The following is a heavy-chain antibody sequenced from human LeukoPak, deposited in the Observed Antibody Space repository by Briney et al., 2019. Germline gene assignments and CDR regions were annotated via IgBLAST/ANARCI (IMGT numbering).Heavy chain of an antibody. CDR3: AREDTAMVLIDY. V-gene: IGHV3-30-3*01. D-gene: IGHD5-18*01. CDR1: GFTFSSYA. Sequence: GGSLRLSCAASGFTFSSYAMHWVRQAPGKGLEWVAVISYVGSNKYYADSVKGRFTISRDNSKNTLYLQMNSLRAEDTAVYYCAREDTAMVLIDYWGQGTLVTVSS. CDR2: ISYVGSNK. J-gene: IGHJ4*02.